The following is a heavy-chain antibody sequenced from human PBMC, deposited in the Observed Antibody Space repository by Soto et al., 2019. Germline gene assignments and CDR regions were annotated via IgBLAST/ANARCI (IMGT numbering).Heavy chain of an antibody. CDR1: GGSINNNGYF. CDR2: IYNSGST. D-gene: IGHD1-26*01. V-gene: IGHV4-30-4*01. CDR3: ARGPSGDKVDY. Sequence: QVQLQESGPGVVEPSQTLSLTCTVSGGSINNNGYFWSWIRQPPGSGLEWIGHIYNSGSTYSNPSLKXRFTXSXRTSKNQFSLKLSSVTAADTAVYYCARGPSGDKVDYWGQGTLVTVSS. J-gene: IGHJ4*02.